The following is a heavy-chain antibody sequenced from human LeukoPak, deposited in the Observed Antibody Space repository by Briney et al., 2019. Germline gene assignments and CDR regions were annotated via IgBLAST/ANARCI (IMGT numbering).Heavy chain of an antibody. J-gene: IGHJ2*01. Sequence: SETLSLKCTVAGGSINGSGYHWGWIRQPPGKGLEWIGTIYYRGTTYHKPSLKSRVTLSLDTPKNQFSLSLTSMTAADTAVYYCARGSYFDLWGRGTLVTVSS. V-gene: IGHV4-39*07. CDR1: GGSINGSGYH. CDR2: IYYRGTT. CDR3: ARGSYFDL.